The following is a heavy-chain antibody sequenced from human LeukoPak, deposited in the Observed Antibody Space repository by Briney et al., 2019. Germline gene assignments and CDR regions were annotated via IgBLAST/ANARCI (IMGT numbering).Heavy chain of an antibody. D-gene: IGHD1-14*01. CDR3: ARAYFGKYDFDY. CDR2: INHSGST. Sequence: SETLSLTCAVYGGSFSGYYWSWIRQPPGKGLEWIGEINHSGSTNYNPSLKSRVTISVDTSKNQFSLKLSSVTAADTAVYYCARAYFGKYDFDYWGQGALVTVSS. V-gene: IGHV4-34*01. CDR1: GGSFSGYY. J-gene: IGHJ4*02.